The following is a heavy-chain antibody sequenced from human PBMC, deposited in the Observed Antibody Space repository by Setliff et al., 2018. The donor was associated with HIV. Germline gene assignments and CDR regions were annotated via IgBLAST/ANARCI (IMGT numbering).Heavy chain of an antibody. CDR2: MNPNSGNT. Sequence: ASVKVSCKAYGYIIVDYDINWVRQAPGQGLEWMGWMNPNSGNTGYAQKFQGRVTMTRNTSIRTAYMELSSLRSEDTAVYYCARGSPTAGDYWGQGTLVTVSS. V-gene: IGHV1-8*01. CDR1: GYIIVDYD. CDR3: ARGSPTAGDY. J-gene: IGHJ4*02.